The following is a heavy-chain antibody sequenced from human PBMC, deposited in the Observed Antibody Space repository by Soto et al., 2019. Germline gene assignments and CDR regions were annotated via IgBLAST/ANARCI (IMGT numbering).Heavy chain of an antibody. CDR1: GFSLSNARMG. V-gene: IGHV2-26*01. J-gene: IGHJ3*02. Sequence: QVTLKESGPVLVKPTETLTLTCTVSGFSLSNARMGVSWIRQPPGKALEWRAHIFSNDEQAYSTSLKSRLTISKDTSKSQVVLTMTNMDPVDTATYYCARITMHDYGGNPNAFDIWGQGTMVTVSS. D-gene: IGHD4-17*01. CDR2: IFSNDEQ. CDR3: ARITMHDYGGNPNAFDI.